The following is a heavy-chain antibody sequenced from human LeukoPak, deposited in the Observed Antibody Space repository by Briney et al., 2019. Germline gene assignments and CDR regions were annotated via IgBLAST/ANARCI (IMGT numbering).Heavy chain of an antibody. J-gene: IGHJ3*02. CDR2: LYYRGST. CDR1: VHPNNDYY. D-gene: IGHD3-22*01. V-gene: IGHV4-59*08. CDR3: ARHAGVGSGYCRDAFDI. Sequence: SETLSLLCTLSVHPNNDYYWRWMRQPPGNRLEWIGWLYYRGSTMYSLSLESRVTIPLDTSRTQVSLDLDSVTAADTAFYYCARHAGVGSGYCRDAFDIWGEKSMVIVSS.